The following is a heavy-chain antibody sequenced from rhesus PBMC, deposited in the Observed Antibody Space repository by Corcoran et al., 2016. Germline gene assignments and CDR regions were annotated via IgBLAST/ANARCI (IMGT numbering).Heavy chain of an antibody. CDR2: IYVSGGGT. D-gene: IGHD3-34*01. Sequence: QVQLQESGPGLVKPSETLSLTCAVSGGSFSSYWWSWIRQPPGKGLEWIGYIYVSGGGTNYNPSLKNRFTFSIDTSKNQFSLKLISLTAADTAVYYCARVAGVIINWYFDLWGPGTPITISS. CDR1: GGSFSSYW. J-gene: IGHJ2*01. V-gene: IGHV4-106*01. CDR3: ARVAGVIINWYFDL.